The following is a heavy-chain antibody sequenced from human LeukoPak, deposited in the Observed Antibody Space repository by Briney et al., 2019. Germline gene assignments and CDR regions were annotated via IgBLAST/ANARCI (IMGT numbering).Heavy chain of an antibody. CDR2: ISGSGGST. D-gene: IGHD5-18*01. J-gene: IGHJ4*02. CDR1: GFTFSSYA. V-gene: IGHV3-23*01. Sequence: PGGSLRLSCAASGFTFSSYAMSWVRQAPGKGLEWVSAISGSGGSTYYADSVKGRFTISRDNSKNTLYLQMNSLRAEDTAVYYCAEDKSRDTASQYDYWGQGTLVTVSS. CDR3: AEDKSRDTASQYDY.